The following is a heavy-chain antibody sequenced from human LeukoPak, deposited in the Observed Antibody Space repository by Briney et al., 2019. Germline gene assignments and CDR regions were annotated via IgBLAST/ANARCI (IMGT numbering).Heavy chain of an antibody. CDR2: ISSSSYI. CDR1: GFTFSSYS. J-gene: IGHJ6*02. D-gene: IGHD1-26*01. CDR3: AREDGSYLQFYGMDV. V-gene: IGHV3-21*01. Sequence: GGSLRLSCAASGFTFSSYSMNWVRQAPGKGLGWVSSISSSSYIYYADSVKGRFTISRDNAKNSLYLQMNSLRAEDTAVYYCAREDGSYLQFYGMDVWGQGTTVTVSS.